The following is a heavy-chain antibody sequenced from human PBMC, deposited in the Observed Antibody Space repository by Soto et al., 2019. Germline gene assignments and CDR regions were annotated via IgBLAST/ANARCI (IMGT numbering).Heavy chain of an antibody. Sequence: EVQVLESGGGLVQPGGSLRLSCAASGFTFSTYAMNWVRQAPGKGLEWVSTISGSGGSTYYADSVKGRFTISRDNSRNTVYLQMSSLRAEDSAVYYCARVWGTYRPPWGVDYWGQGTLVTVSS. CDR3: ARVWGTYRPPWGVDY. CDR1: GFTFSTYA. CDR2: ISGSGGST. J-gene: IGHJ4*02. V-gene: IGHV3-23*01. D-gene: IGHD3-16*02.